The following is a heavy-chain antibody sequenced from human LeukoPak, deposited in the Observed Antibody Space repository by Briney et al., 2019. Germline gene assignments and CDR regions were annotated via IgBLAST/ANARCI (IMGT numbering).Heavy chain of an antibody. Sequence: SETLSLTCAVYGGSFSGYYWSWIRQPPGKGLEWIGEINHSGSTNYNPSLKSRVTISVDTSKNQFSLKLSSVTAADTAVYYCARLRYFDPYYYYYYYMDVWGKGTTVTISS. CDR3: ARLRYFDPYYYYYYYMDV. CDR1: GGSFSGYY. D-gene: IGHD3-9*01. J-gene: IGHJ6*03. V-gene: IGHV4-34*01. CDR2: INHSGST.